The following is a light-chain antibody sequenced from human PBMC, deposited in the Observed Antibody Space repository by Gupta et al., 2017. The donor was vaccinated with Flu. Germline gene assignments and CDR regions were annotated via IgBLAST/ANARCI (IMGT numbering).Light chain of an antibody. J-gene: IGKJ1*01. V-gene: IGKV1-5*03. CDR2: KAS. CDR1: ENINRW. CDR3: QQYLYDAWT. Sequence: IQMTQPPSTLSASVGDRVTITCRAGENINRWLAWYQRKPGKAPKLLIHKASNLETGVPSRFSGSGSGTDFTLTISSLQPADVATYYCQQYLYDAWTFGQGTKVEI.